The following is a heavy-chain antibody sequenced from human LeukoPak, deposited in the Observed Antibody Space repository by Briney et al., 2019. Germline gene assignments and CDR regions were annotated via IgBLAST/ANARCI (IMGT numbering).Heavy chain of an antibody. J-gene: IGHJ6*02. CDR3: SGGAAAAPKDYHYYGMDV. V-gene: IGHV1-2*02. Sequence: ASVKVSCKASGYTFTGYYMHWVRQAPGRGPEWMGWISPNSGGTNYAQKFQGRVTMTRDTSISTAYMELSRLRSDDTAVYYCSGGAAAAPKDYHYYGMDVWGQGTTVTVSS. CDR1: GYTFTGYY. D-gene: IGHD6-13*01. CDR2: ISPNSGGT.